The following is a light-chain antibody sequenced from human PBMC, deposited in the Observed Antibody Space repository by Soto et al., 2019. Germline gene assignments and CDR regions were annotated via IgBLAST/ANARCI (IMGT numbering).Light chain of an antibody. CDR1: QGIGNA. V-gene: IGKV1-6*01. CDR3: LQDINYPWT. Sequence: AFQMIRAPSSRSASGGDRETSCCRASQGIGNALGWYQQKPGEPPKVLIYGASNLQSGVPPRFSGSGSGTDFTLAISSLQPEDSATYCCLQDINYPWTFGQGTKV. J-gene: IGKJ1*01. CDR2: GAS.